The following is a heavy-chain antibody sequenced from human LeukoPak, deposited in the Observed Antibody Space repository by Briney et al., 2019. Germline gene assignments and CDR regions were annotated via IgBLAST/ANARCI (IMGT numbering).Heavy chain of an antibody. CDR1: GITFSSYG. J-gene: IGHJ4*02. CDR2: ISSTGGTT. Sequence: QTGGSLRLSCAASGITFSSYGMSWVRQAPGKGLEWVSSISSTGGTTYYADSVKGRFTISRDNSKNTLYLQMNSLRAEDTAVYYCAKDAPDTMIVVVKQTHHIDYWGQGTLVTVSS. CDR3: AKDAPDTMIVVVKQTHHIDY. D-gene: IGHD3-22*01. V-gene: IGHV3-23*01.